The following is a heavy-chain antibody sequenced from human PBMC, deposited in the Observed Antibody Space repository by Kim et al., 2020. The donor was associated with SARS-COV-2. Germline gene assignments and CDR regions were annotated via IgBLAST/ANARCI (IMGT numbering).Heavy chain of an antibody. CDR2: ISLSGRT. D-gene: IGHD3-16*01. CDR3: ARGLGRLYPDAFDI. CDR1: GGSFTEFF. Sequence: SETLSLTCTVYGGSFTEFFWNWIRQPPGKGLEWIGEISLSGRTNYNPSLKSRVTISLDASRNHFSLQLNSVTAADTAVYYCARGLGRLYPDAFDIWGQGTMVIVSS. V-gene: IGHV4-34*01. J-gene: IGHJ3*02.